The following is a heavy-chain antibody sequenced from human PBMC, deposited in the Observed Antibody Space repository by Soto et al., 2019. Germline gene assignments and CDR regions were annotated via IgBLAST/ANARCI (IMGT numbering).Heavy chain of an antibody. Sequence: QVQLQESGPGLVKPSQTLSLTCTVSGDSVTSGGHCWTWISQHPGKGLESIGYMYYNGGTFYNPSLKSRVTISIDRSKNQFSMKLNSVTAADTLVFYCGSGGYYESGSAYWGQGTLVSVSS. D-gene: IGHD3-22*01. CDR2: MYYNGGT. CDR3: GSGGYYESGSAY. J-gene: IGHJ4*02. CDR1: GDSVTSGGHC. V-gene: IGHV4-31*02.